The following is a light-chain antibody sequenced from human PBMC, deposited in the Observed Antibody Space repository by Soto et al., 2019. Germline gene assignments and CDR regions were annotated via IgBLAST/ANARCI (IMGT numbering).Light chain of an antibody. Sequence: QSVLTQPPSVSGAPGQRGTISCTGSSSNIGAGYDVHWYQQLPGTAPKLLIYGNSNRPSGVPDRFSGSKSGTSASLSITGLQAEDEADYYCQSYDSSLSGSVVFGGETKLTVL. J-gene: IGLJ2*01. CDR3: QSYDSSLSGSVV. V-gene: IGLV1-40*01. CDR1: SSNIGAGYD. CDR2: GNS.